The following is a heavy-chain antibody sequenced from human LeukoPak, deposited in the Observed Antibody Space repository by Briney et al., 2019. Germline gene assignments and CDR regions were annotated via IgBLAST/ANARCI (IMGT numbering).Heavy chain of an antibody. J-gene: IGHJ4*02. V-gene: IGHV4-39*01. Sequence: SETLSLTCTVSGGSISGSSYYWGWIRQPPGKGLEWIGTIYYSGSTYYNPSPKSRVTISVDTSKTQFSLKLSSVTAADTAVYYCARRLGSSSHFDYWGQGTLVTVSS. D-gene: IGHD6-6*01. CDR2: IYYSGST. CDR1: GGSISGSSYY. CDR3: ARRLGSSSHFDY.